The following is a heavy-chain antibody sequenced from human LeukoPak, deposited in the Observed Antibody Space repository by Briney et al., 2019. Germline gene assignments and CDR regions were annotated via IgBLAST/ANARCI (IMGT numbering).Heavy chain of an antibody. J-gene: IGHJ4*02. CDR1: GGTFSSYA. D-gene: IGHD1-26*01. CDR2: IIPIFGTA. Sequence: SVKVSCKASGGTFSSYAISWVRQAPGQGLEWMGGIIPIFGTANYAQKFQGRVTMTRDTSTSTVYMELSSLRSEDTAVYYCARGASIVGATRAFDYWGQGTPVTVSS. V-gene: IGHV1-69*05. CDR3: ARGASIVGATRAFDY.